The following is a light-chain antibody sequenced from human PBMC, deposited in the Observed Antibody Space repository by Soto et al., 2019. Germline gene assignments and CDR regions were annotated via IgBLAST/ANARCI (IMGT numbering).Light chain of an antibody. CDR3: HQYGRSPRGT. CDR1: QSVTDNY. CDR2: GAS. J-gene: IGKJ1*01. Sequence: DIVLTQSPGTLSSSPGGRATLSCRASQSVTDNYLAWYQQKPGQAPRLLIYGASSRATGIPDRFSGSGSGTDFTLTISRLEPEDFAMYYCHQYGRSPRGTFGQGTKV. V-gene: IGKV3-20*01.